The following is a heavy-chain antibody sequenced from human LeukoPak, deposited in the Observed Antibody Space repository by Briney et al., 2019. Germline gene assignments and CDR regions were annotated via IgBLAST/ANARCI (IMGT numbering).Heavy chain of an antibody. Sequence: GGSLRLSCAASGFTFSSYAMHWVRQAPGKGLEYVSAISSNGGSTYYANSVKGRFTISRDNSKNTLYLQMGSLRAEDMAVYYCGTYYYGSGSYYLDYWGQGTLVTVSS. D-gene: IGHD3-10*01. V-gene: IGHV3-64*01. CDR3: GTYYYGSGSYYLDY. CDR1: GFTFSSYA. CDR2: ISSNGGST. J-gene: IGHJ4*02.